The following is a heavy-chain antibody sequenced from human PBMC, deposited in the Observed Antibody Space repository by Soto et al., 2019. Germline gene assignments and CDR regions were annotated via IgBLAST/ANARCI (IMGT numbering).Heavy chain of an antibody. J-gene: IGHJ4*02. D-gene: IGHD6-19*01. Sequence: PSETLSLTCTVSGGSISSGDYYWSWIRQPPGKGLEWVGYIYYGGTTSYNPSLKSRVTISVDTSKNQFSLKMSSVTAADTAVYYCARAWQYSSGFFDYWGQGTLVTVSS. V-gene: IGHV4-61*08. CDR3: ARAWQYSSGFFDY. CDR2: IYYGGTT. CDR1: GGSISSGDYY.